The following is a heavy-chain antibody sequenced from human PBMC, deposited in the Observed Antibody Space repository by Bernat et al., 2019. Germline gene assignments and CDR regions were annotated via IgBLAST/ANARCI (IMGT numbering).Heavy chain of an antibody. V-gene: IGHV3-48*01. D-gene: IGHD3-16*01. CDR1: GFSFSTSD. CDR2: ISGSSTTI. Sequence: EVQLVESGGGLVQQGGSLRLSCAASGFSFSTSDMHWVRQAPGKRLEWVSFISGSSTTIYYADSVKGRFIISRDNGENSLYLQLSSLRVEDTAVYYCARDGKRRSNYGYDFDYWGQGTLVTVSS. J-gene: IGHJ4*02. CDR3: ARDGKRRSNYGYDFDY.